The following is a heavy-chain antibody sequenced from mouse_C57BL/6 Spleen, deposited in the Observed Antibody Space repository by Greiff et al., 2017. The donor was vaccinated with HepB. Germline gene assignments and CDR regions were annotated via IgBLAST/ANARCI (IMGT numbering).Heavy chain of an antibody. CDR1: GFSLTSYG. CDR3: AREDQLGRRYFDV. D-gene: IGHD4-1*02. Sequence: VHLVESGPGLVQPSQSLSITCTVSGFSLTSYGVHWVRQSPGKGLEWLGVIWSGGSTDYNAAFISRLSISKDNSKSQFFFKMNSLQADDTAIYYCAREDQLGRRYFDVWGTGTTVTVSS. CDR2: IWSGGST. J-gene: IGHJ1*03. V-gene: IGHV2-2*01.